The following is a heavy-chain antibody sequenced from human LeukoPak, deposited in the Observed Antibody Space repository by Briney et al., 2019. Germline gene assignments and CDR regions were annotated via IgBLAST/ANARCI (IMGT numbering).Heavy chain of an antibody. J-gene: IGHJ4*02. CDR2: TYYRSKWYN. D-gene: IGHD3-22*01. Sequence: SQTLSLTCAISGDSVSSNSAAWNWLRQSPSRGLEWLGRTYYRSKWYNDYAVSLKSRITINPDTSKNHFSLKLNSVTPEDTAVYYCAREGPRIGYSDNTGYYYWGQGTLVTVSS. CDR1: GDSVSSNSAA. CDR3: AREGPRIGYSDNTGYYY. V-gene: IGHV6-1*01.